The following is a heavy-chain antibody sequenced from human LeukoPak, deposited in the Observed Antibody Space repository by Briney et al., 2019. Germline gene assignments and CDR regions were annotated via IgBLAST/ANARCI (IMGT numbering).Heavy chain of an antibody. Sequence: SETLSLTCIVSVGSISTYYWSWIRQLAGKGLEWIGGFYSGGSINYNPSLTGRVSMSVDTSLNQVSLKLSSVTAADTAVYYCAREKLLDGEAYWGQGTLVTVSS. CDR1: VGSISTYY. CDR3: AREKLLDGEAY. V-gene: IGHV4-4*07. J-gene: IGHJ4*02. CDR2: FYSGGSI. D-gene: IGHD3-10*01.